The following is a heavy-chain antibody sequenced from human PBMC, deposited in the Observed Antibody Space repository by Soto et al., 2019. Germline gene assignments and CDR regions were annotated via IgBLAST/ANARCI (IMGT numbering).Heavy chain of an antibody. CDR1: GGSISSSSYF. D-gene: IGHD1-1*01. CDR2: LNHIGST. J-gene: IGHJ5*02. Sequence: ETLSLDCTVSGGSISSSSYFWGWILQPPGRGLEWIGRLNHIGSTYYNPSLKSRVTLSVCTSMVLSSLNVSSVTASDTALYYCSRRALEGFVPVGQGTLVTVSS. CDR3: SRRALEGFVP. V-gene: IGHV4-39*01.